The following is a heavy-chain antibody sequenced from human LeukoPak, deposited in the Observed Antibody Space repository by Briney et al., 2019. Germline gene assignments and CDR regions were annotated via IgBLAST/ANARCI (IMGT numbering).Heavy chain of an antibody. Sequence: KPSETLSLTCSVSGGSISSYYWSWIRQPARKGLQWIGRIYTSGSTNYNPSLKSRVTMSVDMSKNQFSLKLTSVTAADTAVYYCARGNGAIDSEYFDYWGQGTLVTVSS. CDR1: GGSISSYY. V-gene: IGHV4-4*07. CDR2: IYTSGST. D-gene: IGHD2-21*01. J-gene: IGHJ4*02. CDR3: ARGNGAIDSEYFDY.